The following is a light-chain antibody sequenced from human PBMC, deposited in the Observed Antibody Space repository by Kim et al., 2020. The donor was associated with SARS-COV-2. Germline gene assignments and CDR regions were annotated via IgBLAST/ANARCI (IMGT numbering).Light chain of an antibody. CDR1: QSVSSGN. Sequence: LXLGQRATRSCRASQSVSSGNLAWYQQRPGQAPRLLIYGASSRVPGIPDRFSGGGSGTDFTLTISRLEPEDFAMYYCQQYAGSPYTFGQGTKLEI. V-gene: IGKV3-20*01. CDR3: QQYAGSPYT. J-gene: IGKJ2*01. CDR2: GAS.